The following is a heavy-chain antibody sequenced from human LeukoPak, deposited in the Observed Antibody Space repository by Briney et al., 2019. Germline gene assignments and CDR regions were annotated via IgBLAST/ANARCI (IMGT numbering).Heavy chain of an antibody. CDR3: ATTYYYDSSGYYPPLYYFDY. Sequence: ASVKVSCKASGYTFTDYYVHWVQQAPGKGLEWMGLVDPEDGETIYAEKFQGRVTITADTSTDTAYMELSSLRSEDTAVYYCATTYYYDSSGYYPPLYYFDYWGQGTLVTVSS. D-gene: IGHD3-22*01. J-gene: IGHJ4*02. V-gene: IGHV1-69-2*01. CDR1: GYTFTDYY. CDR2: VDPEDGET.